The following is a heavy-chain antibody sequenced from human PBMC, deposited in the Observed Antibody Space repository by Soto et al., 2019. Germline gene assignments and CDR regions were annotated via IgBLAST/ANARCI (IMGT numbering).Heavy chain of an antibody. V-gene: IGHV3-23*01. CDR1: GFTFSSYA. Sequence: GGSLRLSCAASGFTFSSYAMSWVRQAPGKGLEWVSAISGSGGSTYYADSVKGRFTISRDNSKNTLYLQMNSLRAEDTAVYYCAKGWGENLYYYYRLDVWGQGTTVTVSS. J-gene: IGHJ6*02. CDR2: ISGSGGST. CDR3: AKGWGENLYYYYRLDV. D-gene: IGHD3-16*01.